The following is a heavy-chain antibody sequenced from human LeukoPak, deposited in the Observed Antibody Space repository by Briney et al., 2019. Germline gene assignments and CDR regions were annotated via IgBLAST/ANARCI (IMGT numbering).Heavy chain of an antibody. D-gene: IGHD3-3*01. V-gene: IGHV3-23*01. CDR1: GFAFSSYA. CDR3: AKSYDFWSGFDY. Sequence: GGSLRLSCAASGFAFSSYAMHWVRQAPGKGLEWVSAISGSGGSTYYADSVKGRFTISRDNSKNTLYLQMNSLRAEDTAVYYCAKSYDFWSGFDYWGQGTLVTVSS. CDR2: ISGSGGST. J-gene: IGHJ4*02.